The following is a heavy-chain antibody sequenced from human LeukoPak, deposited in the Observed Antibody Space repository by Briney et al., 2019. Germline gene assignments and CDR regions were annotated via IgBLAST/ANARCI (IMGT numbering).Heavy chain of an antibody. CDR2: IYSGGST. Sequence: GGSLRLSCAASGFTVSSNYMSWVRQAPGKGLEWVSVIYSGGSTYYADSVKGRFTISRDNSKNTLYLQMNSLRAEDTAVYYCAMTTLAGTFDYWGQGTLVTVSS. J-gene: IGHJ4*02. CDR1: GFTVSSNY. V-gene: IGHV3-53*01. CDR3: AMTTLAGTFDY. D-gene: IGHD6-19*01.